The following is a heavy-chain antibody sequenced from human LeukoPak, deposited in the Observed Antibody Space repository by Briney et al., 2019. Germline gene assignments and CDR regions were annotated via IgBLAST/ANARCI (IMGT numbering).Heavy chain of an antibody. V-gene: IGHV3-23*01. Sequence: GGSLRLSCVASGLTFNSHSMSWVRQAPGMGLEWVSVVSTNGDVTFYADSVKGRFTISRDNSKNALFLQMNSLRAEDTAVYYCAKLSLSGRSQSADYWGQGTLVTVSS. J-gene: IGHJ4*02. D-gene: IGHD3-10*01. CDR2: VSTNGDVT. CDR1: GLTFNSHS. CDR3: AKLSLSGRSQSADY.